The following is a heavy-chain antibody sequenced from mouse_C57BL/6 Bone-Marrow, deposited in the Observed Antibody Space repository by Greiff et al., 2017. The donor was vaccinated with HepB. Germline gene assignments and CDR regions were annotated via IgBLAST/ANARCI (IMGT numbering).Heavy chain of an antibody. Sequence: DVKLVESEGGLVQPGSSMKLSCTASGFTFSDYYMAWVRQVPEKGLEWVANINYDGSSTYYLDSLKSRFIISRDNAENILYLQMSSLKSEDTATYYCARGGSRWDFDYWGQGTTLTVSS. V-gene: IGHV5-16*01. D-gene: IGHD1-1*01. CDR1: GFTFSDYY. J-gene: IGHJ2*01. CDR3: ARGGSRWDFDY. CDR2: INYDGSST.